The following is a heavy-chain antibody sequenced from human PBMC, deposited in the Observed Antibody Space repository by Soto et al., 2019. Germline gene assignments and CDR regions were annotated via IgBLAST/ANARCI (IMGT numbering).Heavy chain of an antibody. CDR1: GYSFTNND. CDR3: ARMATFGSLNWFDT. Sequence: GASVKVSCKASGYSFTNNDVTWVRQATGQGLEWMGWMNPGSGDTGYAQKFQGRVTMTGDSSIATACRELSSMGSAHTAIYYWARMATFGSLNWFDTWGQGTRVTVSS. J-gene: IGHJ5*02. V-gene: IGHV1-8*01. D-gene: IGHD3-16*01. CDR2: MNPGSGDT.